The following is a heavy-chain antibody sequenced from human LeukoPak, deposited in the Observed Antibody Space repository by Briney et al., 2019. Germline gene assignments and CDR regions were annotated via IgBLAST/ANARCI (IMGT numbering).Heavy chain of an antibody. V-gene: IGHV5-10-1*01. CDR1: GYSFTSYW. Sequence: GESLKISCKGSGYSFTSYWISWVRQMPGKGLEWMGRINPSDFYTNYSPSFQGHVTISADKSISTAYLQWSSLKASDTAMYYCARALPRYYYYGMDVWGQGTTVTVSS. D-gene: IGHD3-16*02. J-gene: IGHJ6*02. CDR3: ARALPRYYYYGMDV. CDR2: INPSDFYT.